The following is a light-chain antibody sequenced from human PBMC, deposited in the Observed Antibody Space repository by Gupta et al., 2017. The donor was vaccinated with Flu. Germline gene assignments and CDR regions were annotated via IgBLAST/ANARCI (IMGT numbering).Light chain of an antibody. V-gene: IGLV1-51*02. CDR1: SSNIGNNY. CDR3: GTWDSSRSALWV. Sequence: TISCSETSSNIGNNYVSWYQQLPGTAPNLLIYENNKRPSEIPARFSGSKSGTSATLGITGLQTGDEADYYCGTWDSSRSALWVFGGGTKLTVL. CDR2: ENN. J-gene: IGLJ3*02.